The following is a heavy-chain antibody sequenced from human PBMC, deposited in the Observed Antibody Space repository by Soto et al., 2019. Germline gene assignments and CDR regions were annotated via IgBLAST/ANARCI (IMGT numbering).Heavy chain of an antibody. CDR2: IYHSGST. Sequence: PSETLSLTCAVSGGSISSGGYSWSWIRQPPGKGLEWIGYIYHSGSTYYNPSLKSRVTISVDRSKNQFSLKLSSVTAADTAAYYCARESCSGGSCYILDYWGQGTLVTVSS. CDR1: GGSISSGGYS. CDR3: ARESCSGGSCYILDY. V-gene: IGHV4-30-2*01. D-gene: IGHD2-15*01. J-gene: IGHJ4*02.